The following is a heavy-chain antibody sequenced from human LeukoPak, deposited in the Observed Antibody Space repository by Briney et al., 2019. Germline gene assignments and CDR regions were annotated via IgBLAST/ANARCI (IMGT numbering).Heavy chain of an antibody. V-gene: IGHV1-46*02. CDR3: ARDPRGYCSGGSCPYYYYYYMDV. Sequence: GASVKVSCKTSGYSENFYGITWVRQAPGQGLEWMGIINPSGGSTSYAQKFQGRVTMTRDMSTSTVYMELSSLRSEDTAVYYCARDPRGYCSGGSCPYYYYYYMDVWGKGTTVTVSS. CDR2: INPSGGST. CDR1: GYSENFYG. J-gene: IGHJ6*03. D-gene: IGHD2-15*01.